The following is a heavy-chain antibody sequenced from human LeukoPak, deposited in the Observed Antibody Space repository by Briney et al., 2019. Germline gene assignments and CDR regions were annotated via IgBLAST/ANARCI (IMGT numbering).Heavy chain of an antibody. D-gene: IGHD6-19*01. V-gene: IGHV1-69*05. CDR2: IIPIFGTA. J-gene: IGHJ4*02. CDR1: GGTLSSYA. CDR3: AREGIAVAGRVY. Sequence: SVKVSCKASGGTLSSYAISWVRQAPGQGLEWMGRIIPIFGTANYAQKFQGRVTITTDESTSTAYMELSSLRSEDTAVYYCAREGIAVAGRVYWGQGTLVTVSS.